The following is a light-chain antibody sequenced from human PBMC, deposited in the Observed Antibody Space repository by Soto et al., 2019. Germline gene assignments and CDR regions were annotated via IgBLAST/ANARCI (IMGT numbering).Light chain of an antibody. V-gene: IGLV7-46*01. CDR2: DTS. Sequence: QAVVTQEPSLTVSPGGTVTLTCASSTGTLTSGHFPYWFQQKPGQAPRALIFDTSDRHSWTPARFSGSLLGGKAALTLSGAQPDDEADHYCLLYYDTIRIFGGGTKVTVL. CDR3: LLYYDTIRI. J-gene: IGLJ2*01. CDR1: TGTLTSGHF.